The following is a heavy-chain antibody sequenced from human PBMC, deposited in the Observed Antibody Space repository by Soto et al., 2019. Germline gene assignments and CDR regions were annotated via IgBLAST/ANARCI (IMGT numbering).Heavy chain of an antibody. J-gene: IGHJ5*02. V-gene: IGHV4-30-2*01. Sequence: SETLSLTCTVSGGSINRRDYSWTWIRQPPGKGLEWIGYIYHTGTTYYNMSLKSRVTISVDRSKNQFSLKLSSVTAADTAVYYCARGINYYDSSGDSWFDPWGQGTLVTVSS. CDR1: GGSINRRDYS. CDR3: ARGINYYDSSGDSWFDP. D-gene: IGHD3-22*01. CDR2: IYHTGTT.